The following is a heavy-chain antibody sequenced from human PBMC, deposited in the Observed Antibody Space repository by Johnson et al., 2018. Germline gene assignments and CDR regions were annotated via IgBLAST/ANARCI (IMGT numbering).Heavy chain of an antibody. Sequence: QVQLQESGGGLVQPGGSLRVSCVVSGFTFSRFGMHWVRQAPGKGLEWVAVLTNDGSKTYYADSVKGRFTIPRDNSKNTLYLQMNSLTAEDSAIYYCAKGRVERRFGFDVWGQGTMVTVSS. J-gene: IGHJ3*01. CDR3: AKGRVERRFGFDV. CDR2: LTNDGSKT. V-gene: IGHV3-30*18. CDR1: GFTFSRFG. D-gene: IGHD1-1*01.